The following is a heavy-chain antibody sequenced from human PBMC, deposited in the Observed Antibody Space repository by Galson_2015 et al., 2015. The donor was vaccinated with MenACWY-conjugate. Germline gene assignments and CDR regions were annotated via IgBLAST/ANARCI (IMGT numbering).Heavy chain of an antibody. J-gene: IGHJ5*02. Sequence: SLRLSCAASGFTFSSYGMHWVRQAPGKGPEWVAVISYDGSNKYYADSVKGRFTISRGNSKNTLYLQINSLRAEDTAVYYCAKDLHDYVRGSYGRVDPWGQGTLVTVSS. D-gene: IGHD3-16*01. CDR2: ISYDGSNK. CDR1: GFTFSSYG. V-gene: IGHV3-30*18. CDR3: AKDLHDYVRGSYGRVDP.